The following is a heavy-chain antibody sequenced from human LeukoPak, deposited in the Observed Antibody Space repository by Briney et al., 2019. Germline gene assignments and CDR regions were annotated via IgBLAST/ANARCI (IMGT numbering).Heavy chain of an antibody. D-gene: IGHD2-2*01. CDR1: GGSISSYY. Sequence: SETLSLTCTVSGGSISSYYWSWIRQPPGKGLEWIGYIYYSGSTNYNPSLKSRVTISVDTSKNQFSLKLSSVTAADTAVYYYARGGSTYCSSTSCPRIYYYYYMDVWGKGTTVTISS. V-gene: IGHV4-59*01. J-gene: IGHJ6*03. CDR3: ARGGSTYCSSTSCPRIYYYYYMDV. CDR2: IYYSGST.